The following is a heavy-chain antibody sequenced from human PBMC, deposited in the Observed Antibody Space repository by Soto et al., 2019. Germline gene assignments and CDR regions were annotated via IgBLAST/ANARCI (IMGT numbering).Heavy chain of an antibody. CDR3: ARSYYGSGSYYNVASWFDP. CDR1: GGSFSGYY. J-gene: IGHJ5*02. CDR2: INHSGST. Sequence: PSETLSLTCAVYGGSFSGYYWSWIRQPPGKGLEWIGEINHSGSTNYNPSLKSRVTISVDTSKNQFSLKLSSVTAADTAVYYCARSYYGSGSYYNVASWFDPWGQGTRVTVSS. V-gene: IGHV4-34*01. D-gene: IGHD3-10*01.